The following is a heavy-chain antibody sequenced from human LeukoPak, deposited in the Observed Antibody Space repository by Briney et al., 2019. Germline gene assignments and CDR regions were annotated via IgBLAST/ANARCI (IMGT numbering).Heavy chain of an antibody. Sequence: PGGSLRLSCVASGFSVSNYYMSWVRQAPGKGLEWVAVSNGGGTTYYADSVKGRFTISRDNSKNTVYFQMNSLRVEDTAIYYCARVALYALDVWGQGTKVTVSS. J-gene: IGHJ3*01. CDR3: ARVALYALDV. V-gene: IGHV3-53*01. D-gene: IGHD3-16*01. CDR1: GFSVSNYY. CDR2: SNGGGTT.